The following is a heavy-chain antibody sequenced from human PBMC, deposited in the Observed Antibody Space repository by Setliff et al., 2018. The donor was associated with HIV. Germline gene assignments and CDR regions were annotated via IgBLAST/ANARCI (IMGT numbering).Heavy chain of an antibody. Sequence: PEGSLRLSCTASGFTFSSYGMSWVRQAPGKGLEWVAGINWNGGSTSYADSVKGRFIISRDNAKNSLYLQMNSLRAEDTALYYCARDEGISGYYYDSAEYFQHWGQGTRVTVSS. V-gene: IGHV3-20*04. CDR1: GFTFSSYG. J-gene: IGHJ1*01. CDR3: ARDEGISGYYYDSAEYFQH. CDR2: INWNGGST. D-gene: IGHD3-22*01.